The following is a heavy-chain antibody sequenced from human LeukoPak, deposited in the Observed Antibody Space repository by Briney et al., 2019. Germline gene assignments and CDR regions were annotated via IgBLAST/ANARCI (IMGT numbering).Heavy chain of an antibody. J-gene: IGHJ6*03. CDR3: ARRAAYYDFWSGRYYYYYYMDV. CDR2: INHSGST. D-gene: IGHD3-3*01. V-gene: IGHV4-34*01. CDR1: GGSFSGYY. Sequence: PSETLSLTCAVYGGSFSGYYWSWIRQPPGKGLEWIGEINHSGSTNYNPSLKSRVTISVDTSKNQFSLKLSFVTAADTAVYYCARRAAYYDFWSGRYYYYYYMDVWGKGTTVTASS.